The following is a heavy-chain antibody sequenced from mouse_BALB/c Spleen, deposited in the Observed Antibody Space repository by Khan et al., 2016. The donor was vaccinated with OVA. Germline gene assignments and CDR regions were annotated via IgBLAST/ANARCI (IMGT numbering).Heavy chain of an antibody. J-gene: IGHJ3*01. CDR3: ARRNYFGYTFAY. CDR1: GYTFTDYY. V-gene: IGHV1-77*01. D-gene: IGHD1-2*01. CDR2: ISPGSGDT. Sequence: QVRLQQSGAELVRPGASVKLSCKASGYTFTDYYINWVKQRTGQGLEWIGEISPGSGDTYYNERVKGKATLTADKSSSTACMQLSSLTSEASAVYFCARRNYFGYTFAYWGQGTLVTVSA.